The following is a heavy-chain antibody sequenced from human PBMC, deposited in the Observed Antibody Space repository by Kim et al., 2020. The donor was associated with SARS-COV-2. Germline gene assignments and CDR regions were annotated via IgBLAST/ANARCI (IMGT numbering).Heavy chain of an antibody. CDR3: TRDRRFCSSTSCYPDYSDT. D-gene: IGHD2-2*01. Sequence: ASVKVSCKASGYTFSSHALNWVRQAPGQAYEWLGWINTNTGIPTHAQGFIGRFDFSLDTSVSTAYLQINSLQADDTAVYYCTRDRRFCSSTSCYPDYSDTWGQGTLVTV. CDR2: INTNTGIP. J-gene: IGHJ4*02. CDR1: GYTFSSHA. V-gene: IGHV7-4-1*02.